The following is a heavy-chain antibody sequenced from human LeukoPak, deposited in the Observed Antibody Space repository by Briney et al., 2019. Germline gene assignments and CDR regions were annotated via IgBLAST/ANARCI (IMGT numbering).Heavy chain of an antibody. CDR1: GDSFSSVTDY. CDR3: AGERGEEYSSGWYKRNYFDN. V-gene: IGHV4-39*07. J-gene: IGHJ4*02. D-gene: IGHD6-19*01. Sequence: SETLSLTCTVSGDSFSSVTDYWAWIRQPPGKGLEWIASGDYSGGTYYNPSLESRVAISADMSKNQFSLKLTSVTGADTAVYYCAGERGEEYSSGWYKRNYFDNWGQGIRVTVTS. CDR2: GDYSGGT.